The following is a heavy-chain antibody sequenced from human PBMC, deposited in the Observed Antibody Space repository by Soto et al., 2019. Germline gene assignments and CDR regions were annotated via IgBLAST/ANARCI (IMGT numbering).Heavy chain of an antibody. D-gene: IGHD4-17*01. CDR2: IYPGDSDT. CDR1: GYSFISHW. Sequence: GESLKISCKGSGYSFISHWIGWVRQMPGKGLEWMGSIYPGDSDTRNSPSFHGQVTISADKSIGTAYLQWSSLKASDSAMYYCVRQGYGGTPVDYWGQGTLVTVSS. CDR3: VRQGYGGTPVDY. V-gene: IGHV5-51*01. J-gene: IGHJ4*02.